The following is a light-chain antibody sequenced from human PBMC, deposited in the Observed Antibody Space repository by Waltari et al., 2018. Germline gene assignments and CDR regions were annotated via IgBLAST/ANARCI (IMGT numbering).Light chain of an antibody. CDR2: GTF. J-gene: IGKJ4*01. V-gene: IGKV3-15*01. Sequence: IVMTQSPATLSVSPGETVSLSCRAGQSVSPKLAWYQQKPGQAPRLLIYGTFVRATGIPGRFSGSESGTEFTLTISSLQSEDFALYYCQQYHDSPRTFGGGTKVEIK. CDR1: QSVSPK. CDR3: QQYHDSPRT.